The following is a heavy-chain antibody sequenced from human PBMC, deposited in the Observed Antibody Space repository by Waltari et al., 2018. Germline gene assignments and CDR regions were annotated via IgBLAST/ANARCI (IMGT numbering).Heavy chain of an antibody. CDR1: PSTFRHYA. J-gene: IGHJ3*02. CDR2: ISVGGGVT. D-gene: IGHD2-8*01. V-gene: IGHV3-23*01. Sequence: EVQVLASGGFLVQPGGSLRLSCAASPSTFRHYAMTWVRQAPAKGLEYISSISVGGGVTVYANSVKGRFTISRDNSKSTLYLQMNSLRGEDTATYYCAKDPNGDYIGAFDTWGQGTMVTVSP. CDR3: AKDPNGDYIGAFDT.